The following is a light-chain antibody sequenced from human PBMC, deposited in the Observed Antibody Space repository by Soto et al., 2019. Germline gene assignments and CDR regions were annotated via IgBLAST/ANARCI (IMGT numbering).Light chain of an antibody. V-gene: IGLV1-44*01. CDR3: AAWDDSLNGVV. CDR2: SNN. Sequence: QSARTQPPSASGTPGQRATISCSGSSSNIGSNTVNWYQQLPGTAPKLLIYSNNQRPSGVPDRFSGSKSGTSASLAISGLQSEDEADYYCAAWDDSLNGVVFGGGTKVTVL. CDR1: SSNIGSNT. J-gene: IGLJ2*01.